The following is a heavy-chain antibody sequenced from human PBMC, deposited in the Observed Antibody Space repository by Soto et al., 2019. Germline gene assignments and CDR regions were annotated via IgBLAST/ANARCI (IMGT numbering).Heavy chain of an antibody. J-gene: IGHJ4*02. CDR1: GFTFSSYA. CDR3: AKALLEPRAPDY. V-gene: IGHV3-23*01. CDR2: ISGSGGST. D-gene: IGHD1-1*01. Sequence: PGGSLRLSCAASGFTFSSYAMSWVRQAPGKGLEWVSAISGSGGSTYYADSVKGRFTNSRDNSKNTLYLQMNSLRAEDTAVYYCAKALLEPRAPDYWGQGTLVTVSS.